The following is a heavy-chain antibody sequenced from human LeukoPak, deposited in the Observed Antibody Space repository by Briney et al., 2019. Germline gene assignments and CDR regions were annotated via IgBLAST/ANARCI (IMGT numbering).Heavy chain of an antibody. Sequence: GRSLRLSCAASGFTFYDYAMHWVRQAPGKGLEWVSGISWNSGSIGYADSVKGRFTISRDNAKNSLYLQMNSLRAEDTALYYCAKDTKATPPDTAMVMDAFDIWGQGTMVTVSS. CDR2: ISWNSGSI. D-gene: IGHD5-18*01. CDR1: GFTFYDYA. J-gene: IGHJ3*02. V-gene: IGHV3-9*01. CDR3: AKDTKATPPDTAMVMDAFDI.